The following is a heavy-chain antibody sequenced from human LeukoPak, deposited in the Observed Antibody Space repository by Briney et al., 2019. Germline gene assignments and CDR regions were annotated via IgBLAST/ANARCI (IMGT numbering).Heavy chain of an antibody. D-gene: IGHD6-19*01. J-gene: IGHJ4*02. Sequence: PGGSLRLSCAASGCTFSSYAMGWAHQAPGKGLEWVAGISGSVGSTYYADSVKGRFTISRDNSQNTVYLQMNSLRAEDTAVYYCGKTTTGYSSGRNPAWPVDYWGQGTLVTVSS. CDR1: GCTFSSYA. CDR3: GKTTTGYSSGRNPAWPVDY. CDR2: ISGSVGST. V-gene: IGHV3-23*01.